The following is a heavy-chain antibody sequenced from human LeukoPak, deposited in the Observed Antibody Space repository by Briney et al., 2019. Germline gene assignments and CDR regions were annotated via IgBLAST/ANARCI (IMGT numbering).Heavy chain of an antibody. CDR2: INSDGSST. Sequence: PGGSLRLSCAASGFTFSSYWMHWVRQAPGKGLVWVSRINSDGSSTSYADSVKGRSTISRDNAKNTLYLQMNSLRAEDTAVYYCARAQDIVATIGADYWGQGTLVTVSS. V-gene: IGHV3-74*01. CDR3: ARAQDIVATIGADY. D-gene: IGHD5-12*01. J-gene: IGHJ4*02. CDR1: GFTFSSYW.